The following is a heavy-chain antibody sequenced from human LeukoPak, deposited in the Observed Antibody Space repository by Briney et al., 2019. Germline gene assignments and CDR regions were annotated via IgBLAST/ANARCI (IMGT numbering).Heavy chain of an antibody. D-gene: IGHD6-19*01. CDR3: ANAGPGYNSGSNYYYGMDV. CDR2: ISGSGGTT. J-gene: IGHJ6*02. Sequence: GGSLRLSCAASGFIFSTYGMRWVRQAPGKGLEWVSSISGSGGTTFYADSVKGRFTISRDNSKNMLYLQMNSLRAEDTAAYYCANAGPGYNSGSNYYYGMDVWGQGTTVTVS. CDR1: GFIFSTYG. V-gene: IGHV3-23*01.